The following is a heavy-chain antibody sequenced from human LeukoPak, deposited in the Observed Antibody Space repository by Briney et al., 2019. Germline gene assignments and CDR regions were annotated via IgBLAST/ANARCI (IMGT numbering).Heavy chain of an antibody. J-gene: IGHJ5*02. CDR2: IIPIFGTA. Sequence: EASVKVSCKASGGTSSSYAISWVRQAPGQGLEWMGGIIPIFGTANYAQKFQGRVTITTDESTSTAYMELSSLRSEDTAVYYCARSAVAIVVVPAAIESWFDPWGQGTLVTVSS. D-gene: IGHD2-2*02. CDR3: ARSAVAIVVVPAAIESWFDP. CDR1: GGTSSSYA. V-gene: IGHV1-69*05.